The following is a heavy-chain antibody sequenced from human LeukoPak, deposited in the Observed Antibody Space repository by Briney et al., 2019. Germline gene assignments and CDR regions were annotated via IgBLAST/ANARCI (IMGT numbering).Heavy chain of an antibody. J-gene: IGHJ3*02. CDR2: ITTSSKTI. CDR1: GFTFDDYA. D-gene: IGHD2-15*01. V-gene: IGHV3-48*04. Sequence: GALRLSCAASGFTFDDYAMHWVRQAPGKGLVWVSFITTSSKTIFYADSVKGRFIISRDNAMNSLYLQMNSLRAEDTAVYYCARDRRGGAFDIWGQGTLVTVSS. CDR3: ARDRRGGAFDI.